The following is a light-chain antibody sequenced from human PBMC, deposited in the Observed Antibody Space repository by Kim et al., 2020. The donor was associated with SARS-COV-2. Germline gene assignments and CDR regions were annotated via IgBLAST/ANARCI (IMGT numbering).Light chain of an antibody. J-gene: IGLJ2*01. V-gene: IGLV1-40*01. CDR1: RSNIGAGYD. Sequence: QRVRRSCSGGRSNIGAGYDVHWYQELPGTAPKLLIYDYSNRPSGVPDRFSGSKSGTSASLAITGLQAEDDADYYCQSYDTSLSGRVFGGGTKLTVL. CDR3: QSYDTSLSGRV. CDR2: DYS.